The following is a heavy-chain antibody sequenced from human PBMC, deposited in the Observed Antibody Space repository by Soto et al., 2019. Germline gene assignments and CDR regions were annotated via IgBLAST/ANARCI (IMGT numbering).Heavy chain of an antibody. CDR1: GYTFTGYY. J-gene: IGHJ3*02. Sequence: ASVKVSCKASGYTFTGYYMHWVRQAPGQGLEWMGWINPNSGGTNYAQKFQGRVTMTRDTSISTAYTELSRLRSEDTAVYYSARWVASVVVVANDDFDIWGQGTMVT. D-gene: IGHD3-22*01. CDR2: INPNSGGT. V-gene: IGHV1-2*02. CDR3: ARWVASVVVVANDDFDI.